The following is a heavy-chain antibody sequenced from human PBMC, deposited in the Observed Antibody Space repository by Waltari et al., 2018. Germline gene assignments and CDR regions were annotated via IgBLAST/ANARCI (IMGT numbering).Heavy chain of an antibody. V-gene: IGHV3-48*03. Sequence: EVQLVESGGGLVQPGGSLRLLCAASGFTFRNYEMNWVRQAPGKGLEWVSSIRSGASTIFYADSVKGRFIISRDDAQNSLYLQLNSLRAEDTAVYYCARRRGGGYWYFDLWGRGTLVTVSS. CDR1: GFTFRNYE. J-gene: IGHJ2*01. CDR2: IRSGASTI. CDR3: ARRRGGGYWYFDL. D-gene: IGHD2-15*01.